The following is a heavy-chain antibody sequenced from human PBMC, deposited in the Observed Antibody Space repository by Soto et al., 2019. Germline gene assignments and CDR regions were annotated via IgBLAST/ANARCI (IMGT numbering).Heavy chain of an antibody. CDR1: GGSISSGGYY. D-gene: IGHD3-10*01. J-gene: IGHJ5*02. CDR2: IYYSGST. CDR3: ARESWFGGTRHNWFDP. Sequence: PSETLSLTCTVSGGSISSGGYYWSWIRQRPGKGLEWIGYIYYSGSTYYNPSLKSRVTISVDTSKNQFSLKLSSVTAADTAVYYCARESWFGGTRHNWFDPWGQGTLVTVSS. V-gene: IGHV4-31*03.